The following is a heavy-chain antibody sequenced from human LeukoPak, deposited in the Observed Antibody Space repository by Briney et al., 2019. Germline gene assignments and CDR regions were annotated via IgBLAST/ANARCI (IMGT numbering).Heavy chain of an antibody. D-gene: IGHD4-23*01. Sequence: GGSLRLSCAASGFTFSSYGMHWVRQAPGKGLEWVAVISYDGSNKYYADSVKGRFTISRDNSKNTLYLQMNSLRAEDTAVYYCAKTRTVVTLAGDYYYYYMDVWGKGTTVTVSS. CDR1: GFTFSSYG. CDR2: ISYDGSNK. V-gene: IGHV3-30*18. J-gene: IGHJ6*03. CDR3: AKTRTVVTLAGDYYYYYMDV.